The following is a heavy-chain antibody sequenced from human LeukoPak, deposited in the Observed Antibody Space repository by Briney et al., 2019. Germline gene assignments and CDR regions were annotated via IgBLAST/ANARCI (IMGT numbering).Heavy chain of an antibody. V-gene: IGHV3-30*03. CDR2: ISYDGSNK. J-gene: IGHJ4*02. Sequence: GGSLRLSCAASGFTVSTNYMSWVRQAPGKGLEWVAVISYDGSNKYYADSVKGRFTISRDNSKNTLYLQMNSLRAEDTAVYYCARDHYFDYWGQGTLVTVSS. CDR3: ARDHYFDY. CDR1: GFTVSTNY.